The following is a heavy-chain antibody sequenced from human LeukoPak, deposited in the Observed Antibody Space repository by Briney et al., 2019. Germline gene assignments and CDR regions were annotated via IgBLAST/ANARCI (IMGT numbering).Heavy chain of an antibody. Sequence: PSETLSLTCTVSGVSISSSSYYWGWIRQPPGKGLEWIGSMYYSGSTYYNPSLKSRVTMSVDTSKNQVSLKLSSVTAADTAVYYCARHTAFGSWSSFYYYYMDVWAKGTTVTVSS. D-gene: IGHD5-18*01. J-gene: IGHJ6*03. CDR1: GVSISSSSYY. CDR3: ARHTAFGSWSSFYYYYMDV. V-gene: IGHV4-39*01. CDR2: MYYSGST.